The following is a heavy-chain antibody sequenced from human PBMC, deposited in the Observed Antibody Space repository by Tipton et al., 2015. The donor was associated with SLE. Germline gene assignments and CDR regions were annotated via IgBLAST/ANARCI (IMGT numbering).Heavy chain of an antibody. CDR1: GGSISSSSYY. J-gene: IGHJ4*02. D-gene: IGHD1-1*01. CDR3: ARVAATEVFDY. CDR2: IYYSGST. V-gene: IGHV4-39*07. Sequence: TLSLTCTVSGGSISSSSYYWGWIRQPPGKGLEWIGSIYYSGSTYYNPPLKSRVTISVDMSKNQVSLKLSSVTAADTAVYYCARVAATEVFDYWGQGTLVTVSS.